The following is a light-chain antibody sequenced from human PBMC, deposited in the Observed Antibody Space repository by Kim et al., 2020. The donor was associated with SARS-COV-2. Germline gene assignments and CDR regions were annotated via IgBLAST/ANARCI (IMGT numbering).Light chain of an antibody. Sequence: ASVGDRVTITCRASQGISSYLAWYQQKPGKAPKLLIYTASTLQSGVPSRFSGSGSGTDFTLTISSLQPEDFATYYCQQLNSYPWTFGQGTKVDIK. J-gene: IGKJ1*01. V-gene: IGKV1-9*01. CDR3: QQLNSYPWT. CDR1: QGISSY. CDR2: TAS.